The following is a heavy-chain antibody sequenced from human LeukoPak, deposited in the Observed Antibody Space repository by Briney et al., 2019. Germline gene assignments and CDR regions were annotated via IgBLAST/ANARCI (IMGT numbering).Heavy chain of an antibody. D-gene: IGHD2-2*01. J-gene: IGHJ5*02. CDR1: GYTFTGYY. V-gene: IGHV1-2*02. Sequence: ASVKVSCKASGYTFTGYYMHWGRQAPGQGLEWMGWINPNSGGTNYAQKFQGRVTMTRDTSISTAYMELSRLRSDDTAVYYCARDRRYCSSTSCYALLQKVFDPWGQGTLVTVSS. CDR2: INPNSGGT. CDR3: ARDRRYCSSTSCYALLQKVFDP.